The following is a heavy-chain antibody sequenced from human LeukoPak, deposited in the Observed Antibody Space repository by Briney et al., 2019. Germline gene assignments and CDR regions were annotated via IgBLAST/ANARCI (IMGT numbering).Heavy chain of an antibody. J-gene: IGHJ5*02. CDR3: ARSGFGSGISFDL. D-gene: IGHD3-10*01. Sequence: GASVKVSCKASGYTFTGYYIHWVRQAPGQGLEWMAWINPYSGGTNYAQKFQGRVTMTRDTSITTAYMELSSLRSEDTAVYYCARSGFGSGISFDLWGQGTLVTVSS. CDR2: INPYSGGT. V-gene: IGHV1-2*02. CDR1: GYTFTGYY.